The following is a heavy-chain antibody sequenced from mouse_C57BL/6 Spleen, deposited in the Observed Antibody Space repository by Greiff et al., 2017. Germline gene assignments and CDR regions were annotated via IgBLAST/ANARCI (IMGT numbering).Heavy chain of an antibody. Sequence: EVKLMESGGGLVKPGGSLKLSCAASGFTFSDYGMHWVRQAPEKGLEWVAYISSGSSTIYYADTVKGRFTISRDNAKNTLFLQMTSLRSEDTAMYYCAKEGIYDGYYHAMDYWGQGTSVTVSS. D-gene: IGHD2-3*01. V-gene: IGHV5-17*01. CDR3: AKEGIYDGYYHAMDY. J-gene: IGHJ4*01. CDR1: GFTFSDYG. CDR2: ISSGSSTI.